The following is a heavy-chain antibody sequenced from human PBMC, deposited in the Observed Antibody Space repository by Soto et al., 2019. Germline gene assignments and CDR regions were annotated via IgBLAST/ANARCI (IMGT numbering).Heavy chain of an antibody. CDR1: GGTFSSYA. CDR2: IIPIIGTA. J-gene: IGHJ6*02. CDR3: ARSPPLKHIAALSYYYYYGMDV. Sequence: SVKVSCKASGGTFSSYAISWVRQAPGQGLEWMGGIIPIIGTANYAQKFQGRVTITADESTSTAYMELSSLRSEDTAVYYCARSPPLKHIAALSYYYYYGMDVWGQGTTVTVSS. D-gene: IGHD6-6*01. V-gene: IGHV1-69*13.